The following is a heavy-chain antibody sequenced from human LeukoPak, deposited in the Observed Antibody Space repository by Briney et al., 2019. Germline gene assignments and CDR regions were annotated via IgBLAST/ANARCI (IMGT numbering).Heavy chain of an antibody. Sequence: ASVKVSCKASGYTFTSYGISWVRQAPGQGLEWMGWISAYNGNTNYAQKLQGRVTMTTDTSTSTAYMELRSLRSDDTAVYYCARVPTSVYSSGWTKAYYYYYMDVWGKGTTVTVSS. J-gene: IGHJ6*03. D-gene: IGHD6-19*01. CDR1: GYTFTSYG. CDR3: ARVPTSVYSSGWTKAYYYYYMDV. CDR2: ISAYNGNT. V-gene: IGHV1-18*01.